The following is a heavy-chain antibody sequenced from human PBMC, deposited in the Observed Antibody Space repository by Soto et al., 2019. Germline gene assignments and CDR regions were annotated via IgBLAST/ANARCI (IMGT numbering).Heavy chain of an antibody. D-gene: IGHD2-8*01. CDR1: GFTFSTYA. Sequence: GGSLRLSCAASGFTFSTYAMSWVRQAPGKGLEWVSGISGSGGSTYYADSMKGRFTISRDNSKNTLYLQMNSLRAEDTAVYYCAKPLDCTNGVCYTFRAFDIWGQGTMVTVSS. J-gene: IGHJ3*02. CDR2: ISGSGGST. CDR3: AKPLDCTNGVCYTFRAFDI. V-gene: IGHV3-23*01.